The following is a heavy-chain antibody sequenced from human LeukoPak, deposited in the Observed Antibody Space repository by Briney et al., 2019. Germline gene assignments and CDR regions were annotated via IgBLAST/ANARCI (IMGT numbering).Heavy chain of an antibody. CDR2: ISTDGYTT. CDR3: VVGGSPGY. J-gene: IGHJ4*02. V-gene: IGHV3-74*01. Sequence: GGSMRLSCAASGLASSAYKMHWVRQAPRKGLVWVSRISTDGYTTDYADFVQGRFTASRDNTKNTWSLEMNSLRAEDTAVYYCVVGGSPGYWGQGTQVTVSS. D-gene: IGHD2-15*01. CDR1: GLASSAYK.